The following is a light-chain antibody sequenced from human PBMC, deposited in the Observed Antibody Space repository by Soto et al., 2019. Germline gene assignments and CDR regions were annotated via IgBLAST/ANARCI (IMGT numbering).Light chain of an antibody. Sequence: QSVLTQPASVSGSPGQSITISCIGTSNDVGGYKYVSWYQQHPGKAPKLMIYEVTNRPSGVSDRFSGSKSGNTASLTISGLQAEDEADYYCSSYTNRSTVVFGGGTQLTVL. CDR2: EVT. CDR3: SSYTNRSTVV. J-gene: IGLJ2*01. CDR1: SNDVGGYKY. V-gene: IGLV2-14*01.